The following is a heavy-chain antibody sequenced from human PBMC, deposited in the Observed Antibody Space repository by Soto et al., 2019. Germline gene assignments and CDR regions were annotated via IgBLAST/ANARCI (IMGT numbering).Heavy chain of an antibody. CDR1: GYSISSGYY. Sequence: SKTLSLTCAVSGYSISSGYYWGWLRQPPGKGLEWIGSIYHGVSTYYNPSLNSRVTLSIDMTNNHVSLILNSVTAADTAVYYCERVGPWVPYYYDSSPYTFENWFDPWGQGPLVTVSS. CDR2: IYHGVST. J-gene: IGHJ5*02. D-gene: IGHD3-22*01. CDR3: ERVGPWVPYYYDSSPYTFENWFDP. V-gene: IGHV4-38-2*01.